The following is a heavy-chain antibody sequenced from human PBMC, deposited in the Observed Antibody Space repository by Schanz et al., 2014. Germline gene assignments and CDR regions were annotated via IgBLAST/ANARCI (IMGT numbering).Heavy chain of an antibody. Sequence: QLVGSGGGLIQPGGSLRLSCTASGFAFSSYSMNWVRQAPGKGLEWVSYISSSGTTIYYADSVKGRFTISRDNAKNSLFLQMNSLRVEDTAVYYCARLPVAYGSGIWDVWGQGTSVTVSS. CDR3: ARLPVAYGSGIWDV. CDR2: ISSSGTTI. D-gene: IGHD3-10*01. V-gene: IGHV3-48*01. CDR1: GFAFSSYS. J-gene: IGHJ6*02.